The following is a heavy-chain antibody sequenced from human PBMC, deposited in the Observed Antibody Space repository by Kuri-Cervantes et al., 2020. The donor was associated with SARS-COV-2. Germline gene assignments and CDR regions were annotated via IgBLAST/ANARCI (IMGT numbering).Heavy chain of an antibody. J-gene: IGHJ6*03. V-gene: IGHV1-2*02. CDR1: GYTFTGYY. CDR2: INPNSGGT. D-gene: IGHD3-22*01. CDR3: ALGYWGSGYPRLYYHMDV. Sequence: ASVKVSCKASGYTFTGYYMHWVRQAPGQGLEWMGWINPNSGGTNYAQKFQGRVTMTRDTSISTAYMELSSLRSEDTAVYYCALGYWGSGYPRLYYHMDVWGKGTTVTDSS.